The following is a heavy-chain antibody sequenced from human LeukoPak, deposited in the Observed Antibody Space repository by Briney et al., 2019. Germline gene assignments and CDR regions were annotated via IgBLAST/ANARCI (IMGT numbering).Heavy chain of an antibody. CDR1: GYTVTSYD. V-gene: IGHV1-8*01. CDR2: MNPNSGNT. Sequence: ASVKVSCKASGYTVTSYDISWVLQATGQGLEWMGWMNPNSGNTGYAQKFQGRVTMTRNTSISTAHMELSSLRSEDTAVYYCARNLRRFGELFPGYWGQGTLVTVSS. D-gene: IGHD3-10*01. CDR3: ARNLRRFGELFPGY. J-gene: IGHJ4*02.